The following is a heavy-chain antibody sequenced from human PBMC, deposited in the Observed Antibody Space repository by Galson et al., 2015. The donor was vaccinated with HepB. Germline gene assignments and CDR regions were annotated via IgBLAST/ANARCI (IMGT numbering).Heavy chain of an antibody. Sequence: SVKVSCKAPGGTFSSYAISWVRQAPGQGLEWMGGIIPIFGTANYAQKFQGRVTITADESTSTAYMELSSLRSEDTAVYYCARSRLGYCSGGSCPPIGYWGQGTLVTVSS. V-gene: IGHV1-69*13. D-gene: IGHD2-15*01. CDR2: IIPIFGTA. CDR3: ARSRLGYCSGGSCPPIGY. CDR1: GGTFSSYA. J-gene: IGHJ4*02.